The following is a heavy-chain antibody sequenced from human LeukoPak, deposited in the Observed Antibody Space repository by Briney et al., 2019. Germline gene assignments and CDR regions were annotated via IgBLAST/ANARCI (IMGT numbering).Heavy chain of an antibody. V-gene: IGHV3-53*01. CDR1: GFTVSSNY. Sequence: GGSLRLSCAASGFTVSSNYMSWVRQAPGKGLEWVSVIYSGGRTYYADSVKGRFTISRDNSKNTLYLRMNSLRAAGTAVYYCTRTVVPAASTYYYSGMDVWGQGTTVTVSS. CDR3: TRTVVPAASTYYYSGMDV. CDR2: IYSGGRT. D-gene: IGHD2-2*01. J-gene: IGHJ6*02.